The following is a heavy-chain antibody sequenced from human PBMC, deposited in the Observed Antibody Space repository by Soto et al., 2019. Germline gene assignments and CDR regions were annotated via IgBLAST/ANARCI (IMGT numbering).Heavy chain of an antibody. CDR2: INAGNGNT. Sequence: QVQLVQSGAEVKKPGASVKVSCKASGYTFTSYAMHWVRQAPGQRLEWMGWINAGNGNTKYSQKFQGRVTITRDTSASTAYMELSSLRSEDTAVYYCARDDILTGYYAWFDPWGQGTLVTVSS. J-gene: IGHJ5*02. CDR1: GYTFTSYA. CDR3: ARDDILTGYYAWFDP. V-gene: IGHV1-3*01. D-gene: IGHD3-9*01.